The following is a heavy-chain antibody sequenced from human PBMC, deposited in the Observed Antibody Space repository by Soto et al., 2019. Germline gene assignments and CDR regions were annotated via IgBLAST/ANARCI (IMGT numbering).Heavy chain of an antibody. CDR2: ISGSGGTT. Sequence: EVQLLESGGGLVQPGGSLRLSCAASGFTFSSYAMSWVRQAPGKGLEWVSVISGSGGTTYYADSVKGRFTFSRDNSKTTLYLQMNSLRAEDTAVYYCAKTANGWFSAFDIWGQGTMVTVSS. CDR1: GFTFSSYA. CDR3: AKTANGWFSAFDI. J-gene: IGHJ3*02. D-gene: IGHD6-19*01. V-gene: IGHV3-23*01.